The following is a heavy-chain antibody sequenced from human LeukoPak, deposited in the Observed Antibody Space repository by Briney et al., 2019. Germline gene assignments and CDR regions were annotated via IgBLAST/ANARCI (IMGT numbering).Heavy chain of an antibody. D-gene: IGHD6-13*01. J-gene: IGHJ4*02. CDR1: GFSFSTYA. Sequence: GGSLRLSCVVSGFSFSTYAMQWVRQAPGKGLKYVSTISSNGGSTYYGNSVKGRFTISRDNSKNTLYFQMESLRTEDMAVYYCARRSSSWYAFDYWGQGTLVTVSS. CDR2: ISSNGGST. V-gene: IGHV3-64*01. CDR3: ARRSSSWYAFDY.